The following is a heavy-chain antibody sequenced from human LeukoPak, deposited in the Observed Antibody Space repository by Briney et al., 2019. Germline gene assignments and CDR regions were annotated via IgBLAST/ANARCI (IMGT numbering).Heavy chain of an antibody. CDR1: GFTFSSYA. CDR2: ISSDGSNT. CDR3: ARDLYHYESTGYFDY. D-gene: IGHD3-22*01. J-gene: IGHJ4*02. Sequence: GGSLRLSCGASGFTFSSYAMHWVRQAPGKGLEWVAVISSDGSNTYYADSVKGRFTISRDNSKNTLHLQMNSLRGDDTAVYYCARDLYHYESTGYFDYWGPGMLVTVSS. V-gene: IGHV3-30*04.